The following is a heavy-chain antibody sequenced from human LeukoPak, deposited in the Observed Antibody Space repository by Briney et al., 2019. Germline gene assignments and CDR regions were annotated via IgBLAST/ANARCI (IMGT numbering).Heavy chain of an antibody. CDR1: GYTFTNYG. J-gene: IGHJ3*02. CDR2: ISAYNGNT. D-gene: IGHD6-13*01. V-gene: IGHV1-18*01. Sequence: ASVKVSCKTSGYTFTNYGISWVRQAPGLGLEWMGWISAYNGNTNYAQKVQGRVTMTTDTSTSTAYMELRSLRFDDTAVFYCARDESVRLLQTSSTYFKHVFAIWGQGSMVTVSS. CDR3: ARDESVRLLQTSSTYFKHVFAI.